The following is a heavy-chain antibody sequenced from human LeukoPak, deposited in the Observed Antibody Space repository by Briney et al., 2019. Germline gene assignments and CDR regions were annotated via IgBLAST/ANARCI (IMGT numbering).Heavy chain of an antibody. D-gene: IGHD2-15*01. CDR3: ARDIWEVAAGARLDY. Sequence: GGSLRLSCAASGFAFSSYAIHWVRQAPGKGLEWVAAISFDGSREYYADSVKGRITISRDNSTNTLNLQMNSLRAEDTAVYYCARDIWEVAAGARLDYWGQGTLVTVSS. V-gene: IGHV3-33*05. CDR1: GFAFSSYA. CDR2: ISFDGSRE. J-gene: IGHJ4*02.